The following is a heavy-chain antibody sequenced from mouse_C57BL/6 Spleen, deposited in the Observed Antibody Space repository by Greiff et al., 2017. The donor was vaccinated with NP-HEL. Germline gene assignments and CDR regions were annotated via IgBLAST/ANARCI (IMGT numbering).Heavy chain of an antibody. CDR1: GFTFSSYA. J-gene: IGHJ1*03. CDR2: ISDGGSYT. Sequence: EVNVVESGGGLVKPGGSLKLSCAASGFTFSSYAMSWVRQTPEKRLEWVATISDGGSYTYYPDNVKGRFPISRDNAKNNLYLQMSHLKSEDTAMYYCARDRVITTVVERYFDVWGTGTTVTVSS. CDR3: ARDRVITTVVERYFDV. V-gene: IGHV5-4*01. D-gene: IGHD1-1*01.